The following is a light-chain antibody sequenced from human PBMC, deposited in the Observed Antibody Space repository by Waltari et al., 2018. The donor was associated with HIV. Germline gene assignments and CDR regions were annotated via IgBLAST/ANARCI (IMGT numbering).Light chain of an antibody. CDR2: SNT. CDR1: SSNIGAGYH. J-gene: IGLJ1*01. CDR3: HSIDNNLDRYV. V-gene: IGLV1-40*01. Sequence: SVLTQPPSVSGAPGQRVPISCTGSSSNIGAGYHGHRYQQMPGTAPKLLSLSNTNRPPGVPVRFYGSNSGTSASLAISGLEADDDVYYYCHSIDNNLDRYVFGSETKYTVL.